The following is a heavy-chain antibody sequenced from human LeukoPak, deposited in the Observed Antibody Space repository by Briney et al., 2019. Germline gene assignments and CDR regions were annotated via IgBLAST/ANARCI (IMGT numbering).Heavy chain of an antibody. Sequence: SETLSLTCTVSGYSISSGYYWGWIRPPPGKGLEWIGSIYHSGSTYYNPSLKSRVTISVDTSKNQFSLKLSSVTAADTAVYYCARTWGSPDAFDIWGQGTMVTVSS. V-gene: IGHV4-38-2*02. CDR1: GYSISSGYY. D-gene: IGHD3-16*01. J-gene: IGHJ3*02. CDR3: ARTWGSPDAFDI. CDR2: IYHSGST.